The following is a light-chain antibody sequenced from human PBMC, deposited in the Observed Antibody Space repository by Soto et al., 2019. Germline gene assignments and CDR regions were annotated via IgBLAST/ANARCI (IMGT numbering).Light chain of an antibody. CDR2: GAS. V-gene: IGKV3-20*01. Sequence: EIVLTQSPGTLSLSPGERATLSCRASQSVSSSYLAWYQQKPGQAPRLLIYGASSRATGIPDRFSGSWSGTDFPPTISRLGAEGFGVYYCQQYGSSPPLTFGGGTKVEIK. CDR3: QQYGSSPPLT. J-gene: IGKJ4*01. CDR1: QSVSSSY.